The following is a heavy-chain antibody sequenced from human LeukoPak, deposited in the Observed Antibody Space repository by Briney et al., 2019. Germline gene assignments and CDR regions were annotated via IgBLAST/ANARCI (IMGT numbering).Heavy chain of an antibody. J-gene: IGHJ4*02. CDR2: INSDGSRT. CDR3: AKVDGGLATAGTPDH. D-gene: IGHD6-13*01. Sequence: GGSLRLSCAASGFTFNSYWMHWVRQVPGKGLVWVSRINSDGSRTNYVDSAKGRFTISRDNAKNTLFLQMNSLRAEDTAVYYCAKVDGGLATAGTPDHWGQGTLVTVSS. V-gene: IGHV3-74*01. CDR1: GFTFNSYW.